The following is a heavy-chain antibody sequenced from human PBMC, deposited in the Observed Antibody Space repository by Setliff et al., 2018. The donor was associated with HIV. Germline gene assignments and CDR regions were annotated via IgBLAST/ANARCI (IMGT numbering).Heavy chain of an antibody. D-gene: IGHD3-10*01. Sequence: VASVKVSCKASGYTFTSYYVHWVRQAPGQGLEWMGILNPSGDSTAYAQKFQGRVTMSRDTSTSTVYMELSRLRSDDTAVYYCARGGYHGFGSYGDYWGQGTLVTVSS. CDR3: ARGGYHGFGSYGDY. CDR2: LNPSGDST. CDR1: GYTFTSYY. J-gene: IGHJ4*02. V-gene: IGHV1-46*01.